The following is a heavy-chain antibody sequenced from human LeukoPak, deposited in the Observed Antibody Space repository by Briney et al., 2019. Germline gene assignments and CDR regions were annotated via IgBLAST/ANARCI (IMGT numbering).Heavy chain of an antibody. CDR1: GYSISSGNY. J-gene: IGHJ5*02. V-gene: IGHV4-61*01. CDR2: IYYSGST. CDR3: ARGINL. Sequence: SETLSLTCTVSGYSISSGNYWGWIRQPPGKGLEWIGYIYYSGSTNYNPSLKSRVTISVDTSKNQFSLKLSSVTAADTAVYYCARGINLWGQGTLVTVSS.